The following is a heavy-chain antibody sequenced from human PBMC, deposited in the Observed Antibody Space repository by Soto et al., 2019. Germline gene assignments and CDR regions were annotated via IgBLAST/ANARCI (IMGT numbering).Heavy chain of an antibody. D-gene: IGHD3-3*01. CDR1: GGSISSGGYY. V-gene: IGHV4-31*03. Sequence: PSETLSLTCTVSGGSISSGGYYWSWIRQHPGKGLEWIGYIYYSGSTYYNPSPKSRVTISVDTSKNQFSLKLSSVTAADTAVYYCARTWSGYRPDYYYYGMDVWGQGTTVTVSS. CDR2: IYYSGST. CDR3: ARTWSGYRPDYYYYGMDV. J-gene: IGHJ6*02.